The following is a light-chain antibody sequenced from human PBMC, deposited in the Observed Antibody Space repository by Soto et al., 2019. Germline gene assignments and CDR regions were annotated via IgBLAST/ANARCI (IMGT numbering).Light chain of an antibody. CDR2: DAS. J-gene: IGKJ4*01. V-gene: IGKV1-16*02. CDR3: QQYHNYPVT. CDR1: QEISNH. Sequence: DIQMTQAQSSLSASVGDRVTITCRASQEISNHLAWFQQKPGKPPKSLIYDASSLQSGVPSKFSGSGSGTDFTLTISSLQPEDFATYYCQQYHNYPVTFGGGTKVEIK.